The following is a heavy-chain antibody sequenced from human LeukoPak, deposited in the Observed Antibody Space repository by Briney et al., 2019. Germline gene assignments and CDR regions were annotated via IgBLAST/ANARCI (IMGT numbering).Heavy chain of an antibody. V-gene: IGHV3-11*06. J-gene: IGHJ5*02. Sequence: GGSLRLSCAASGFTFSDYYMSWIRQAPGKGLEWVSYISSASSYTNYADSAKGRFTISRDNAKNSLYLQMDSLRVEDTAVYYCARGAAGGMYNWFDPWGQGTLVTVSS. CDR2: ISSASSYT. D-gene: IGHD6-13*01. CDR1: GFTFSDYY. CDR3: ARGAAGGMYNWFDP.